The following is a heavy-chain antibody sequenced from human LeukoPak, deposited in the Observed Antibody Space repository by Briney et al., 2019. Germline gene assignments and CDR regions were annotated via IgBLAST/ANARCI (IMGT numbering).Heavy chain of an antibody. CDR2: IYYSGST. J-gene: IGHJ3*02. V-gene: IGHV4-61*02. Sequence: PSQTLSLTCTVSGGSISSGSYYWSWIRQPAGKGLEWIGRIYYSGSTNYNPSLKSRVTISVDTSKNQFSLKLSSVTAADTAVYYCARMGNRGSSRIDAFDIWGQGTMVTVSS. CDR3: ARMGNRGSSRIDAFDI. D-gene: IGHD1-26*01. CDR1: GGSISSGSYY.